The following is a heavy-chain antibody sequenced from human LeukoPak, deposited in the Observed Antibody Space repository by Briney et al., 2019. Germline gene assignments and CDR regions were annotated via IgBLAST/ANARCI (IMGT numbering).Heavy chain of an antibody. CDR1: GDSISSGSYY. CDR3: AKNDYGDYADY. CDR2: IYTSGST. D-gene: IGHD4-17*01. J-gene: IGHJ4*02. Sequence: SETLSLTCTVSGDSISSGSYYWSWIRQPAGKGLEWIGRIYTSGSTNYNPSLKSRVTISVDTSKNQFSLKLSSVTAADTAVYYCAKNDYGDYADYWGQGTLVTVSS. V-gene: IGHV4-61*02.